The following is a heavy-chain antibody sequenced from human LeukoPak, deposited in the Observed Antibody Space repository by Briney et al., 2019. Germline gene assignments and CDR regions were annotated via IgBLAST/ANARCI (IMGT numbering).Heavy chain of an antibody. Sequence: GGSLRLSCAASGFIFSNYGMHWVRQAPGKGLEWVAFIRYDESNKFYADSVKGRFTISRDNSKNILFLQMNSLRAEDTAVYYCATMQWLEGVDWFXXWGQXTLXT. J-gene: IGHJ5*02. CDR3: ATMQWLEGVDWFXX. D-gene: IGHD6-19*01. CDR2: IRYDESNK. V-gene: IGHV3-30*02. CDR1: GFIFSNYG.